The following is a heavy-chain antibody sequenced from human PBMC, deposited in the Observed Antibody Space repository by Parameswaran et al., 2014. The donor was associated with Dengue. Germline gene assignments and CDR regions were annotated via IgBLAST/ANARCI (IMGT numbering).Heavy chain of an antibody. CDR3: ARAFFGVVENYYYYYMDV. Sequence: WIRQPPGKGLELIGYIHYSGSTNYNPSLKSRVTISVDTSKNQFSLKLSSVTAADTAVYYCARAFFGVVENYYYYYMDVWGQGTTVTVSS. CDR2: IHYSGST. J-gene: IGHJ6*03. V-gene: IGHV4-59*01. D-gene: IGHD3-3*01.